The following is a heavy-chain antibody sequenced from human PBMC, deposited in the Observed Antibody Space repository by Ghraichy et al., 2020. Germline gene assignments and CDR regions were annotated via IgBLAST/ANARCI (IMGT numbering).Heavy chain of an antibody. D-gene: IGHD5-18*01. CDR3: ARGIHPPRHSLWDTAMPYYYYGMDV. V-gene: IGHV4-34*01. J-gene: IGHJ6*02. CDR2: INHSGST. CDR1: GGSFSGYY. Sequence: SETLSLTCAVYGGSFSGYYWSWIRQPPGKGLEWIGEINHSGSTNYNPSLKSRVTISVDTSKNQFSLRLSSVTAADTAVYYCARGIHPPRHSLWDTAMPYYYYGMDVWGQGTTVTVSS.